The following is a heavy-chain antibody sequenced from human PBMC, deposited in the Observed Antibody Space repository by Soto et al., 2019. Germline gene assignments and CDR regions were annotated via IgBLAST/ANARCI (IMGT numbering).Heavy chain of an antibody. CDR2: INPNSGGT. Sequence: SAEAWWEASGDRFTVYYMRWVRHSPGQWLELMGWINPNSGGTNYAQKFQGRVIMTRDTSISTAYMELSRLRSDDTAVYYCARDRYYDFWSGQHQDYYYGLDVWGQRPTVTVS. J-gene: IGHJ6*02. CDR3: ARDRYYDFWSGQHQDYYYGLDV. V-gene: IGHV1-2*02. CDR1: GDRFTVYY. D-gene: IGHD3-3*01.